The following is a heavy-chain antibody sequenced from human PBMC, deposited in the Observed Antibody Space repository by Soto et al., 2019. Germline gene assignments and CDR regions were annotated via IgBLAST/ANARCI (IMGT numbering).Heavy chain of an antibody. D-gene: IGHD6-6*01. CDR1: GGSISSSSYY. CDR3: ARHEGYGSSMSIDWFDP. CDR2: IYYSGST. V-gene: IGHV4-39*01. J-gene: IGHJ5*02. Sequence: PSETLSLTCTVSGGSISSSSYYWAWIRQPPGKGLEWIGSIYYSGSTYYNPSLKSRVTISVDTSKNQFSLKLSSVTAADTAVYYCARHEGYGSSMSIDWFDPWGQGTLVTVSS.